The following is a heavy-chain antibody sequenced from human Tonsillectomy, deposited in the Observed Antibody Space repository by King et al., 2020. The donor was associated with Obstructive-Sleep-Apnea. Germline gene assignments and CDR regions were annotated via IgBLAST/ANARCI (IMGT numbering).Heavy chain of an antibody. CDR2: INAGNGNT. Sequence: VQLVQSGAEVKKPGASVKVSCKASEYTFTSYAMHWVRQAPGQRLEWMGWINAGNGNTKYSQKFQGRVTITRDTSASTAYMELSSLRSEDTAVYYCARDPRIAVFDYWGQGTLVTVSS. J-gene: IGHJ4*02. CDR3: ARDPRIAVFDY. V-gene: IGHV1-3*01. CDR1: EYTFTSYA. D-gene: IGHD6-19*01.